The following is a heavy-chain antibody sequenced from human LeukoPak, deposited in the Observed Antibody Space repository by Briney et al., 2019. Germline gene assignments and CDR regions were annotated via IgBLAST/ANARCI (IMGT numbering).Heavy chain of an antibody. CDR2: ITGSGGST. V-gene: IGHV3-23*01. Sequence: GGSLRLSCAASGFTFSTYVVNWVRQAPGKGLEWVSTITGSGGSTYYADSVKGRFTISRDNSKNTLYLQMNSLRAEDTAVYYCAKDFGYYYDSSGYYYIGLTYYFDYWGQGTLVTVSS. D-gene: IGHD3-22*01. CDR3: AKDFGYYYDSSGYYYIGLTYYFDY. J-gene: IGHJ4*02. CDR1: GFTFSTYV.